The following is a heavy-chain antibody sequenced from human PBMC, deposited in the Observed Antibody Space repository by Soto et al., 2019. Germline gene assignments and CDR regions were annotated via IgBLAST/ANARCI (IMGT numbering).Heavy chain of an antibody. CDR1: GYTFTSYG. CDR3: ARDPTTLVVALAIFDY. J-gene: IGHJ4*02. D-gene: IGHD2-15*01. V-gene: IGHV1-18*01. CDR2: ISAYNGNT. Sequence: ASANVSCKASGYTFTSYGISWVRQAPGQGLEWMGWISAYNGNTNYAQKLQGRVTMTTDTSTSTAYMELRSLRSDDTAVYYCARDPTTLVVALAIFDYWGQGTLVTVSS.